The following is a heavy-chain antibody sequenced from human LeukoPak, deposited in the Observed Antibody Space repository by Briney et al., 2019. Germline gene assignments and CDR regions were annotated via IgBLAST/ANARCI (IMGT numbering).Heavy chain of an antibody. CDR3: ATSHDVKTAPYDP. D-gene: IGHD2-21*01. J-gene: IGHJ5*02. CDR1: GGSISSYC. V-gene: IGHV4-4*09. CDR2: IFTSGRT. Sequence: SETLSLTCTVSGGSISSYCWSWVRQSPGKGLEWIGYIFTSGRTDYNPSLKSRVTMSVDTSKNQLSMELRFLTAADTAVYYCATSHDVKTAPYDPWGQGTLVTVSS.